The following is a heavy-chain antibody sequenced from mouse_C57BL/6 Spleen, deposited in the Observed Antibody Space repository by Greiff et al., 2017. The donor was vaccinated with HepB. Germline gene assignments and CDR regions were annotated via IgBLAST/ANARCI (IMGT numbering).Heavy chain of an antibody. J-gene: IGHJ4*01. D-gene: IGHD2-5*01. CDR3: ARKNYSNYGNAMDY. CDR1: GFTFSSYA. CDR2: ISDGGSYT. Sequence: EVKLVESGGGLVKPGGSLKLSCAASGFTFSSYAMSWVRQTPEKRLEWVATISDGGSYTYYPNNVKGRFTISRDNAKNNLYLQMSHLKSEDAAMYYCARKNYSNYGNAMDYWGQGTSVTVSS. V-gene: IGHV5-4*03.